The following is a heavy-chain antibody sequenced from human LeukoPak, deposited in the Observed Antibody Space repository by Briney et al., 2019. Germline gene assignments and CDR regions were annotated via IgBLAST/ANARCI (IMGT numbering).Heavy chain of an antibody. V-gene: IGHV3-30*04. CDR2: ISYDGSNK. Sequence: GGSLRLSCAASGFTFSSYAMHWVRQAPGKGLEWVAVISYDGSNKYYAVSVKGRFTISRDNSKNTLYLQMNSLRAEDTAVYYCARAGSIIAAAGDYFDYWGQGTLVTVSS. J-gene: IGHJ4*02. D-gene: IGHD6-13*01. CDR1: GFTFSSYA. CDR3: ARAGSIIAAAGDYFDY.